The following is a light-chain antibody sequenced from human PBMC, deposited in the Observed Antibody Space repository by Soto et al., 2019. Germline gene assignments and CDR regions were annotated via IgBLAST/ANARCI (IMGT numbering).Light chain of an antibody. CDR1: QSVSSSY. CDR2: GAS. CDR3: QQYGSSPRT. J-gene: IGKJ1*01. Sequence: EIVLTQSPGTLSLSLGERATLSCRASQSVSSSYLAWYQQKLGQAPRLLIYGASSRATGIPDRFSGSGSGTDFTLTISRLEPEDFAVYYCQQYGSSPRTFGQGTKVDIK. V-gene: IGKV3-20*01.